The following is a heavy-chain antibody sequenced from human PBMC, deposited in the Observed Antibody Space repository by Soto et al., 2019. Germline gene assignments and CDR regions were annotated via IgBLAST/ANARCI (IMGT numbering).Heavy chain of an antibody. J-gene: IGHJ6*02. CDR3: ARHYYDFWSGYLSPYYYYYGMDV. CDR1: GYTFTSYD. D-gene: IGHD3-3*01. Sequence: GASVKVSCKASGYTFTSYDINWVRQATGQGLEWMGWMNPNSGNTGYAQKFQGRVTMTRNTSISTAYMELSSLRSEDTAVYYCARHYYDFWSGYLSPYYYYYGMDVWGQGTTVTVSS. V-gene: IGHV1-8*01. CDR2: MNPNSGNT.